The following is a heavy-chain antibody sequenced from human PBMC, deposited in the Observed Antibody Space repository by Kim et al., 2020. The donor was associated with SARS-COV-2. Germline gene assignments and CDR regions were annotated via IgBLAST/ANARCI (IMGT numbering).Heavy chain of an antibody. J-gene: IGHJ6*02. Sequence: SETLSLTCTVSGGSISSYYWSWIRQPPGKGLEWIGYIYYSGSTNYNPSLKSRVTISVDTSKNQFSLKLSSVTAADTAVYYCARDKGYYYGMDVWGQGTTVTVSS. CDR2: IYYSGST. CDR3: ARDKGYYYGMDV. V-gene: IGHV4-59*01. CDR1: GGSISSYY.